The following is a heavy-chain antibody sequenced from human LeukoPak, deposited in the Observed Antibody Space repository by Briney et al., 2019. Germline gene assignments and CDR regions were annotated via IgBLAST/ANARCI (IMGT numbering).Heavy chain of an antibody. D-gene: IGHD6-13*01. J-gene: IGHJ4*02. CDR3: AKDSPGGSSWYVFDY. V-gene: IGHV3-30*02. Sequence: GRSLRLSCAASGFTFSSYTMHWVRQAPGKGLEWVAFIRYDGSNKYYADSVKGRFTISRDNSKNTLYLQMNSLRAEDTAVYYCAKDSPGGSSWYVFDYWGQGTLVTVSS. CDR2: IRYDGSNK. CDR1: GFTFSSYT.